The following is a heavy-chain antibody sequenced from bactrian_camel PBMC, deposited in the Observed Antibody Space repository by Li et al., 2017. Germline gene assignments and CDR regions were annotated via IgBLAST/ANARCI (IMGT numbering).Heavy chain of an antibody. CDR3: AATYGRKCRAGGDFGY. CDR2: FYPGNGST. CDR1: RFTAIFNC. J-gene: IGHJ6*01. Sequence: HVQLVESGGGSVQAGGSLRLSCVAHRFTAIFNCMAWFRQAPGKEREEVATFYPGNGSTYYTDSVKGRFTTSQDNAKNTVSLQMNSLKPEDTAMYYCAATYGRKCRAGGDFGYWGQGTQVTVS. D-gene: IGHD6*01. V-gene: IGHV3S1*01.